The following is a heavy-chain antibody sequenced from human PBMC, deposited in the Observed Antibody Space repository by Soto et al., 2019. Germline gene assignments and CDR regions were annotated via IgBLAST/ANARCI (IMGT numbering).Heavy chain of an antibody. CDR2: IYYSGST. CDR1: GGSISSYY. CDR3: ARGEMATGDAFDI. D-gene: IGHD5-12*01. J-gene: IGHJ3*02. V-gene: IGHV4-59*01. Sequence: SETLSLTFTVSGGSISSYYWSWIRQPPGKGLEWIGYIYYSGSTNYNPSLKSRVTISVDTSKNQFSLKLSSVTAADTAVYYCARGEMATGDAFDIWGQGTMVTVSS.